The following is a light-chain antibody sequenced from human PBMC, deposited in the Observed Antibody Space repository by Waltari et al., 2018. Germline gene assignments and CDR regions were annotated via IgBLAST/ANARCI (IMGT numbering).Light chain of an antibody. J-gene: IGKJ2*03. CDR1: QSVSSSY. CDR3: QQYGNSPRYS. Sequence: EIVLTQSPGTLSLSPGERATLSCRASQSVSSSYLAWYQQKPGQAPRLLIYGTSSRATGIPDRFSGSGTGTDFTLTITRLEPEDFALYFCQQYGNSPRYSFGQGTKLEIK. V-gene: IGKV3-20*01. CDR2: GTS.